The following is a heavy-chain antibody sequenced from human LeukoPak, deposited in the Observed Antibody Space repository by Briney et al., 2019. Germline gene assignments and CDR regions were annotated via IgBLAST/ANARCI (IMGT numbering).Heavy chain of an antibody. CDR3: ARPATGYCSSAGCHWDS. D-gene: IGHD2-2*01. CDR2: ISASSNFI. V-gene: IGHV3-21*01. CDR1: GFTFSTHS. Sequence: GGSLRLSCAASGFTFSTHSTYWVRQAPGKGLEWVSSISASSNFIHYAESVRGRFTISRDNAKNSLYLQMNSLGAQDTAVYYCARPATGYCSSAGCHWDSWGQGTLVTVSS. J-gene: IGHJ4*02.